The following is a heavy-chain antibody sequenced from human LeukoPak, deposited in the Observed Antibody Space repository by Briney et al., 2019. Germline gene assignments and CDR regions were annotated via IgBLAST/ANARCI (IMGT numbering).Heavy chain of an antibody. V-gene: IGHV4-34*01. D-gene: IGHD6-6*01. J-gene: IGHJ4*02. CDR1: GGSFSGYY. CDR3: ARGRIAARSDDY. CDR2: INHSGST. Sequence: PSETLSLTCAVYGGSFSGYYWSWIRQPPGKGLEWIGEINHSGSTNYNPSLKSRVTISVDTSKNQFSLKLSSVTAADTAVYYCARGRIAARSDDYWGQGTLVTFSS.